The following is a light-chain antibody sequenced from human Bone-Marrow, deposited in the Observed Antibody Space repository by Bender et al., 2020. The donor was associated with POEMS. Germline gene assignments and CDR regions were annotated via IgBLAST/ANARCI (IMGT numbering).Light chain of an antibody. V-gene: IGLV2-14*03. Sequence: QSALTQPASVSGSPGQSITISCTGSGSDVGGYDFVSWHQQHPGKVPKLMIYHVTDRPSGISNRFSGSKSGNTASLTISGLQAEDEADYYCSSYTRSSTLVFGSGTKVTVL. CDR2: HVT. CDR1: GSDVGGYDF. J-gene: IGLJ1*01. CDR3: SSYTRSSTLV.